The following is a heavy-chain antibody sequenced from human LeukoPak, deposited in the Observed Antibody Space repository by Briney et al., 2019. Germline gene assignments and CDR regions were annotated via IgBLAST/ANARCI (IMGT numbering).Heavy chain of an antibody. D-gene: IGHD6-13*01. J-gene: IGHJ4*02. V-gene: IGHV4-59*11. CDR1: DDSFSSHY. CDR2: IYSSGST. CDR3: ARWGSIAAARFDY. Sequence: PSETLSLTCAVSDDSFSSHYWTWIRQPPGKGLEWIGYIYSSGSTNYNPSLKSRVTISVDTSKNHFSLNLSSVTAADTAVYYCARWGSIAAARFDYWGQGTLVTVSS.